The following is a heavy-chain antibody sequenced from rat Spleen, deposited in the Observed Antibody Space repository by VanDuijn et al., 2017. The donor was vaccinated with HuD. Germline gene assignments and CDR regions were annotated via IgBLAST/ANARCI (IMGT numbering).Heavy chain of an antibody. CDR1: GFTFNNYW. D-gene: IGHD1-12*02. J-gene: IGHJ4*01. Sequence: EVQLVESGGGLVQPGRSLKLSCVASGFTFNNYWMTWIRQAPGKGLEWVASITNTGGSTYYPDSVKGRFTISRDNAKSTLYLQMNRLRSEDTATYYCTREDYYDGSSGMDAWGQGASVTVSS. CDR2: ITNTGGST. CDR3: TREDYYDGSSGMDA. V-gene: IGHV5-31*01.